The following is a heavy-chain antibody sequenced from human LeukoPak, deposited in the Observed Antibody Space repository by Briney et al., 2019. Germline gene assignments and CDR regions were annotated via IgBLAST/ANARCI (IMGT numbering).Heavy chain of an antibody. CDR2: INHSGST. J-gene: IGHJ6*02. V-gene: IGHV4-34*01. CDR3: ARGGYGRYYYYYYGMDV. D-gene: IGHD5-18*01. CDR1: GGSFSGYY. Sequence: SETLSLTCAVYGGSFSGYYWSWIRQPPGKGLEWIGEINHSGSTNYNPSLKSRVTISVDTSKNQFSLKLSSVTAADTAVYYCARGGYGRYYYYYYGMDVWGQGTTVTVSS.